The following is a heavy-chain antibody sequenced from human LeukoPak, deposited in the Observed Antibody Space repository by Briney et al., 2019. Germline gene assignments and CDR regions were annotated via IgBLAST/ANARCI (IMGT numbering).Heavy chain of an antibody. V-gene: IGHV3-23*01. CDR2: IGGSGGST. CDR1: GFTFSSYA. J-gene: IGHJ4*02. CDR3: AKVSKRFWSGYYLFDY. Sequence: PGGSLRLSCAASGFTFSSYAMSWVRQAPGKGLEWVSAIGGSGGSTYYADSVKGRFTISRDNSKNTLYLQMNSLRAEDTAVYYCAKVSKRFWSGYYLFDYWGQGTLVTVSS. D-gene: IGHD3-3*01.